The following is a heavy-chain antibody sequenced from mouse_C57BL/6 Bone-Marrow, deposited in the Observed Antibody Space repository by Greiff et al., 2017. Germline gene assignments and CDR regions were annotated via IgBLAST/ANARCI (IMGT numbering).Heavy chain of an antibody. J-gene: IGHJ1*03. V-gene: IGHV1-63*01. CDR3: AREDYYGSSHWYFDV. D-gene: IGHD1-1*01. CDR2: IYPGGGYT. Sequence: QVQLQQSGAELVRPGTSVKMSCKASGYTFTNYWIGWAKQRPGHGLEWIGDIYPGGGYTNYNEKFKGKATLTADKSSSTAYMQFSSLTSEDSAIYYCAREDYYGSSHWYFDVWGTGTTVTVSS. CDR1: GYTFTNYW.